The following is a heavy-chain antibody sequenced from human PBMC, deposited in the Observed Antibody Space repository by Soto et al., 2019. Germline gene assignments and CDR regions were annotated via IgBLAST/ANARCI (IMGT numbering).Heavy chain of an antibody. CDR1: EFPFSTSS. J-gene: IGHJ3*02. CDR2: VNSDGSST. V-gene: IGHV3-74*01. D-gene: IGHD2-8*02. CDR3: ARVYCTGGSCYYAFHI. Sequence: EVQLVESGGALVHPGGPRGLSLPASEFPFSTSSLPWFRQAPGKGLEWASGVNSDGSSTIYVDSVKGRFTTSRDNAKNTVYLEMNSLRAEDTAVYYCARVYCTGGSCYYAFHIWGQGTMVTVSS.